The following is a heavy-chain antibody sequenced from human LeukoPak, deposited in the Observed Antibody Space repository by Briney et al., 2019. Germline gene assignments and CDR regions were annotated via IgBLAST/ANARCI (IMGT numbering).Heavy chain of an antibody. CDR3: ARLYYENWYFDL. J-gene: IGHJ2*01. Sequence: PSETLSLTCTVPGGSISSSSYYWGWIRQPPGKGLEWIGSIYYSGSTYYNPSLKSRVTISVDTSKNQFSLKLSSVTAADTAVYYCARLYYENWYFDLWGRGTLVTVSS. CDR2: IYYSGST. V-gene: IGHV4-39*01. D-gene: IGHD1-26*01. CDR1: GGSISSSSYY.